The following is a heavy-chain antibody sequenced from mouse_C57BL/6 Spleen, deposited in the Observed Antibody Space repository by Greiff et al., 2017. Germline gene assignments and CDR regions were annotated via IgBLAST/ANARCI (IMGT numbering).Heavy chain of an antibody. D-gene: IGHD2-4*01. V-gene: IGHV1-15*01. Sequence: QVQLKQSGAELVRPGASVTLSCKASGYTFTDYEMHWVKQTPVHGLEWIGAIDPEPGGTAYNQKFKGKAILTADKSSSTAYMELRSLTSEDSAVYYCTRFWDYDGDYAMDYWGQGTSVTVSS. J-gene: IGHJ4*01. CDR3: TRFWDYDGDYAMDY. CDR2: IDPEPGGT. CDR1: GYTFTDYE.